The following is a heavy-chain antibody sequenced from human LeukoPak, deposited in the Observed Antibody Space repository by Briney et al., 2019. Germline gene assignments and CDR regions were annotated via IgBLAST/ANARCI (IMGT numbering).Heavy chain of an antibody. CDR2: INTSGGGT. D-gene: IGHD2-2*02. V-gene: IGHV1-46*01. CDR3: ARDAPGYTQSAIAFDP. Sequence: ASVKVSCKASGYTFTGNYMHWVRQAPGQGLEWMCTINTSGGGTTYAQKFQGRITMTRDTSTSTAYMELRSLRSDDTAVYYCARDAPGYTQSAIAFDPWGQGTLVTVSS. CDR1: GYTFTGNY. J-gene: IGHJ5*02.